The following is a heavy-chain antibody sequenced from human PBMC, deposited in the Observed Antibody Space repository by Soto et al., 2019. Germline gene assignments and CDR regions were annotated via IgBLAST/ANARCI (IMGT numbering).Heavy chain of an antibody. J-gene: IGHJ4*02. V-gene: IGHV3-23*01. Sequence: GESLKISCAASGFTFSSYAMSWVRQAPGKGLEWVSAISGSGGSTYYADSVKGRFTISRDNSKNTLYLQMNSLRAEDTAVYYCAKGLYSGSYHFDYWGQGTLVTVSS. D-gene: IGHD1-26*01. CDR2: ISGSGGST. CDR3: AKGLYSGSYHFDY. CDR1: GFTFSSYA.